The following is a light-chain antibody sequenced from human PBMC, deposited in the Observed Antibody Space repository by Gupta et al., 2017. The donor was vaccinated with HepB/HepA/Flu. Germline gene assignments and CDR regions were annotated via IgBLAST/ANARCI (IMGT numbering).Light chain of an antibody. J-gene: IGKJ1*01. CDR2: AAS. V-gene: IGKV1-39*01. CDR1: QSISNY. CDR3: QQSFSTPPWT. Sequence: DIQMTQSPSSLSAFVGDRVTITCRTSQSISNYVNWYQQKPGRAPKLLIYAASSLQSGVPSRFSGSGSGTEFTLTINSRQPEDFATYYCQQSFSTPPWTFGQGTKVELK.